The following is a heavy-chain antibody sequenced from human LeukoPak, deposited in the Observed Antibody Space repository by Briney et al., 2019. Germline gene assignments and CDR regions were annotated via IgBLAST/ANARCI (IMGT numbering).Heavy chain of an antibody. CDR2: INPNSGGT. CDR1: GYTFTGYY. V-gene: IGHV1-2*02. Sequence: ASVKVSCKASGYTFTGYYMHWVRQAPGQGLEWMGWINPNSGGTNYAQKFQGRVTMTRDTSISTAYMELRSLRSDDTAVYYCARMFSYYYYMDVWGKGTTVTISS. J-gene: IGHJ6*03. D-gene: IGHD3-10*02. CDR3: ARMFSYYYYMDV.